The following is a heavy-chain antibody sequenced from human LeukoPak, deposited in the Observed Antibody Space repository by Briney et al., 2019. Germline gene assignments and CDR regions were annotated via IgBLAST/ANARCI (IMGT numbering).Heavy chain of an antibody. CDR3: AKDSFSSQQLAPGYFDY. D-gene: IGHD6-13*01. Sequence: PGGSLRLSCAASGFTFSSYAMSWVRQARGKGLEWVSAISGGGGSTYYADSVKGRFTISRDNSKNTLYLQMNSLRAEDTAVYYCAKDSFSSQQLAPGYFDYWGQGTLVTVSS. J-gene: IGHJ4*02. CDR2: ISGGGGST. CDR1: GFTFSSYA. V-gene: IGHV3-23*01.